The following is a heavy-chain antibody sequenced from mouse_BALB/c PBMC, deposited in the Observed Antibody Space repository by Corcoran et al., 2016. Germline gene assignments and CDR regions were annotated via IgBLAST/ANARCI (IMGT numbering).Heavy chain of an antibody. CDR3: ARGNYRSYYYAMDY. CDR2: INTYTGEP. Sequence: QIQLVQSGPELKKPGETVKISCKASGYTFTNYGMNWVKQAPGKGLKWMGWINTYTGEPTYVDDFKGRFAFSLETSASTAYLQINNLKNEDTATYFCARGNYRSYYYAMDYWGQGTSVTVSS. V-gene: IGHV9-3-1*01. CDR1: GYTFTNYG. D-gene: IGHD2-14*01. J-gene: IGHJ4*01.